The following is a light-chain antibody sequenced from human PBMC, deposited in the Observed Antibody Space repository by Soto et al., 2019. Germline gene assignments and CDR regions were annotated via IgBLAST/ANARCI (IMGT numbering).Light chain of an antibody. J-gene: IGKJ2*01. Sequence: EIVLTQSPGTLSLSPGERATLSCRASQSVSSSYLAWYQQKPGQAPRLLIYGASSMATAIPDRFSGSGSGTAFTITISRLEPEDFAVYYCEQYGSSSPVTFGQGTKVEIK. CDR2: GAS. V-gene: IGKV3-20*01. CDR3: EQYGSSSPVT. CDR1: QSVSSSY.